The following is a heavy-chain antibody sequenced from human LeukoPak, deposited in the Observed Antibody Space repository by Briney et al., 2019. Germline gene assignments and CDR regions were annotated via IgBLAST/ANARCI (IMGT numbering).Heavy chain of an antibody. Sequence: SETLSLTCTVSGDSIFTYYWSWIRQPPGKGLEWIGYVYYSGSTTYNPSLRSRVTISVDPPKDQFSLKLTSVTAADTAVYYCARASGSHYVLFFFDYWGQGTLVTVSS. CDR1: GDSIFTYY. CDR3: ARASGSHYVLFFFDY. D-gene: IGHD1-26*01. J-gene: IGHJ4*02. V-gene: IGHV4-59*01. CDR2: VYYSGST.